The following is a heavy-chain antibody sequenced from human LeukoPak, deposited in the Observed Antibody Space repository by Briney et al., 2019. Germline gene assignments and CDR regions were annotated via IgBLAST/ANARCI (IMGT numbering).Heavy chain of an antibody. D-gene: IGHD2-2*01. CDR2: IKQDGSDK. Sequence: PGGSLRLSCAASGFTFSRYWMSWVRQAPGKGLEWVANIKQDGSDKYYVDSVKGRLTISRDNSKNSLYLQMNSLRAEDTAVYYCARTQCISTRCSHYFDYWGQGTLVTVSS. V-gene: IGHV3-7*05. CDR3: ARTQCISTRCSHYFDY. J-gene: IGHJ4*02. CDR1: GFTFSRYW.